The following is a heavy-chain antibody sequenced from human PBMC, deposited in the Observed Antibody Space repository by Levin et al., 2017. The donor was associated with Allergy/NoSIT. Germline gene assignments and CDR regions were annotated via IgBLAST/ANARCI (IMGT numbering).Heavy chain of an antibody. CDR1: GFTFSSYA. J-gene: IGHJ3*02. Sequence: GGSLRLSCAASGFTFSSYAMSWVRQAPGKGLEWVSAISGSGGSTYYADSVKGRFTISRDNSKNTLYLQMNSLRAEDTAVYYCATLGGGGNDGIAQPCAFDIWGQGTMVTVSS. CDR3: ATLGGGGNDGIAQPCAFDI. V-gene: IGHV3-23*01. CDR2: ISGSGGST. D-gene: IGHD1-1*01.